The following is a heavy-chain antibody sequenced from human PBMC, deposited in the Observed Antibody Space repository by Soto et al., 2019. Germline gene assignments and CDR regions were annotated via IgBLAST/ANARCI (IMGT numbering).Heavy chain of an antibody. D-gene: IGHD3-3*01. CDR3: AKNGESYDFWSGYYGFTKAWNYYYYGMDV. CDR2: ISGSGGST. V-gene: IGHV3-23*01. CDR1: GFTFSSYA. Sequence: PGGSLRLSCAASGFTFSSYAMSWVRQAPGKGLEWVSAISGSGGSTYYADSVKGRFTISRDNSKNTLYLQMNSLRAEDTAVYYCAKNGESYDFWSGYYGFTKAWNYYYYGMDVWGQGTTVTVSS. J-gene: IGHJ6*02.